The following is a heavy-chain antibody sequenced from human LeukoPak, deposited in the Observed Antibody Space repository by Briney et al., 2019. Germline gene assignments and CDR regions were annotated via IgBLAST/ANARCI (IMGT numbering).Heavy chain of an antibody. D-gene: IGHD7-27*01. J-gene: IGHJ4*02. CDR1: GFTFSSYA. CDR3: ARAPRWGSFNY. V-gene: IGHV3-30*04. Sequence: GGSLRLSCAASGFTFSSYAMHWVRQAPGKGLEWVAVILYDGSNKYYADSVKGRFTISRDNSKNTLYLQMNSLRAEDTAVYYCARAPRWGSFNYWGQGTLVTVSS. CDR2: ILYDGSNK.